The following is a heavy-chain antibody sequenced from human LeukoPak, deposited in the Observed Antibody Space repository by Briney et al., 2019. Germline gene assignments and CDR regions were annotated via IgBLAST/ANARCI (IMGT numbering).Heavy chain of an antibody. CDR2: KSYDESNK. CDR1: GFTLSSAG. D-gene: IGHD6-13*01. J-gene: IGHJ6*02. CDR3: ARDKGSWSYYYYGMDV. V-gene: IGHV3-30*03. Sequence: GRSPRLSSAASGFTLSSAGMQWVRQAPRKGLGWVALKSYDESNKYYADSVKGRFTISRDNSKNTLYLQMNSLRAEDTAVYYCARDKGSWSYYYYGMDVWGQGTTVTVSS.